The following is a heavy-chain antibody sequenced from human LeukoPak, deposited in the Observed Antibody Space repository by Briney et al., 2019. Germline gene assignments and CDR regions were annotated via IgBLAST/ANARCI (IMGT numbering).Heavy chain of an antibody. V-gene: IGHV3-23*01. Sequence: GGSLRLTCAASGFTFSSYAMSWVRQAPGKGLEWVSAISGSGGSTYYADSVKGRFTISRDNSKNTLYLQMNSLRAEDTAVYYCAKGTRGIWNYFDYWGQGTLVTVSS. J-gene: IGHJ4*02. CDR1: GFTFSSYA. CDR3: AKGTRGIWNYFDY. D-gene: IGHD3-16*01. CDR2: ISGSGGST.